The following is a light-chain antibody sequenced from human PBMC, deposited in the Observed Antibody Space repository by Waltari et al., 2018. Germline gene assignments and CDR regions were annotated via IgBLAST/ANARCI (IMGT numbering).Light chain of an antibody. V-gene: IGKV3-20*01. CDR1: QTITGSW. CDR2: GAS. Sequence: EIVLTQSQGTLSVSPGERVTVSCRASQTITGSWLTWYHQKPGQAPRLLIYGASNRAPGIPDSFSGSGSGTDFTLTISRLEPEDSAVYYCQQYDGSVVTFGGGTKVEIK. CDR3: QQYDGSVVT. J-gene: IGKJ4*01.